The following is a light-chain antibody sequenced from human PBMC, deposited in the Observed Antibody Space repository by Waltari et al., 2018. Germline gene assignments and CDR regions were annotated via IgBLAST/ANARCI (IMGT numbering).Light chain of an antibody. CDR1: QSISKY. V-gene: IGKV3-20*01. Sequence: VLTQSPGTLSLSPGETATPSCRASQSISKYLVWYQQRPVHAPRLLIYAASNRATGVPDRFSGSGYGTDFTLTISRLEPEDFAVYYCQNHERLPATFGQGTKVEIK. J-gene: IGKJ1*01. CDR3: QNHERLPAT. CDR2: AAS.